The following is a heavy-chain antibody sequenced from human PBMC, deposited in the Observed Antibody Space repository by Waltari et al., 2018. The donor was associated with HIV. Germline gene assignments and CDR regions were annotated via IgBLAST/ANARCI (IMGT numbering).Heavy chain of an antibody. V-gene: IGHV3-9*01. CDR1: GFTFDVYA. J-gene: IGHJ4*02. CDR3: AKDIDGGDAS. Sequence: EVQLVESGGGLVQPGRSLRLPCTASGFTFDVYAMHWVRQAPGKGLEWVAGITWSSCSFGYADSVKGRFTISRDNAKNSLFLQMNSLRAEDTAFYYCAKDIDGGDASWGQGALVTVTS. CDR2: ITWSSCSF. D-gene: IGHD2-21*02.